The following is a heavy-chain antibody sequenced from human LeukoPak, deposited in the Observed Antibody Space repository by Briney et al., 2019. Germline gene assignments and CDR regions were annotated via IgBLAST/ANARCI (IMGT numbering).Heavy chain of an antibody. V-gene: IGHV1-2*02. CDR2: INPNSGGT. CDR3: AEVVRGTFDI. D-gene: IGHD2-21*01. J-gene: IGHJ3*02. Sequence: ASVNVSCKASGHTFTGFYMHWVRQAPGQGLEWMGWINPNSGGTNYAQNFQGRVTMTRDTSISTAYMELRRLRSDDTAVYYCAEVVRGTFDIWGQGTMVTVSS. CDR1: GHTFTGFY.